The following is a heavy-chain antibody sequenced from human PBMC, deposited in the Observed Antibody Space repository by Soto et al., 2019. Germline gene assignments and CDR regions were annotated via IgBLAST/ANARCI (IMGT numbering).Heavy chain of an antibody. CDR3: ARGVTAGVDY. D-gene: IGHD1-26*01. V-gene: IGHV1-8*01. CDR1: GYSFTGLD. CDR2: MEPSSGRT. J-gene: IGHJ4*02. Sequence: QVQLVQSGAEARVPGASVKVSCKASGYSFTGLDINWVRQTTGQGLEWMGWMEPSSGRTGYAQKFQGRVNMTRDTSINTAYMELSSLTSDDTAFSYCARGVTAGVDYWGQGTLVTVSS.